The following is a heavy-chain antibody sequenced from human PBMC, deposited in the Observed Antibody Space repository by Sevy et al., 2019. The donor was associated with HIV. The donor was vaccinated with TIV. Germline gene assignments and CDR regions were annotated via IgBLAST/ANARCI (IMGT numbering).Heavy chain of an antibody. CDR3: TRDRVGGIGFDS. J-gene: IGHJ4*02. Sequence: GGSLRLSCAASEFDFYTYSMCWVRQAPGKGLEWVSFINGNSRYINYADSVKGRFTTSRDNANKLLHLEMNSLRVEDTAVYYCTRDRVGGIGFDSWGQGTLVTVSS. V-gene: IGHV3-21*01. D-gene: IGHD6-19*01. CDR1: EFDFYTYS. CDR2: INGNSRYI.